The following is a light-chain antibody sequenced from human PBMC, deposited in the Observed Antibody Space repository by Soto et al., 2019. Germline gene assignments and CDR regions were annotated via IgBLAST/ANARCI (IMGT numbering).Light chain of an antibody. CDR2: KAS. J-gene: IGKJ3*01. Sequence: IQLTQSPSTLSASLGAGVTITCRASQSISTWLAWYQQKPGTAPKRLIYKASTLEGGVPSRFSGSRSGTEFTLTVSSLQPDDFAVYYCQQYHNWPAFGPGTNVDI. CDR1: QSISTW. CDR3: QQYHNWPA. V-gene: IGKV1-5*03.